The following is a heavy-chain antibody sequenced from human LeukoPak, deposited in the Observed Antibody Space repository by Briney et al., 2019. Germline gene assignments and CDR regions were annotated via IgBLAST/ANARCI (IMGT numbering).Heavy chain of an antibody. J-gene: IGHJ4*02. CDR2: INSDGSST. D-gene: IGHD6-19*01. V-gene: IGHV3-74*01. CDR1: GFTFNIAW. Sequence: GGSLRLSCAASGFTFNIAWMSWVRQAPGKGLEWVGRINSDGSSTSYADSVKGRFTISRDNAKNTLYLQMNSLRAEDTAVYYCARERTAVAGRDWGQGTLVTVSS. CDR3: ARERTAVAGRD.